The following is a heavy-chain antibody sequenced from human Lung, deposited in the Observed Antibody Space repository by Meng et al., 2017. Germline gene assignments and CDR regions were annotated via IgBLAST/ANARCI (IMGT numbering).Heavy chain of an antibody. J-gene: IGHJ4*02. CDR2: ISAYHGNT. D-gene: IGHD6-6*01. CDR1: GYTFTSYG. Sequence: QGQLVQSWAEVKKPGAAVKFSCKASGYTFTSYGISWVRQAPGHGLVWMGWISAYHGNTNYAQKLQGRVTMTTDTSTSTAYMELRSLRSDDTAVYYCAASTSIAGTPFDYWGQGTLVTVSS. CDR3: AASTSIAGTPFDY. V-gene: IGHV1-18*01.